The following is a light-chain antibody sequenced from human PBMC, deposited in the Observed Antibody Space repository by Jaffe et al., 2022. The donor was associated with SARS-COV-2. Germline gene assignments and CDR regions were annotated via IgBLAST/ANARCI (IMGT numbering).Light chain of an antibody. CDR1: QSISSW. CDR3: QQYSSYPLT. V-gene: IGKV1-5*03. Sequence: DTQMTQSPSTLSASVGDRVTITCRASQSISSWLAWYQQNPGKAPKLLIYKASSLESGVPSRFSGSGSGTEFTLTISSLQPDDSATYYCQQYSSYPLTFGGGTKVDIK. J-gene: IGKJ4*01. CDR2: KAS.